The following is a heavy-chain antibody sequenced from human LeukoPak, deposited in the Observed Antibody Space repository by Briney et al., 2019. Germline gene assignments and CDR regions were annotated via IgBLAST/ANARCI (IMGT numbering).Heavy chain of an antibody. CDR2: ISSSSGTI. CDR1: GFTFSSYS. V-gene: IGHV3-48*02. CDR3: AGLHSYGFDY. J-gene: IGHJ4*02. D-gene: IGHD5-18*01. Sequence: GGSLRLSCAASGFTFSSYSMNWVRQAPGKVLEWVSYISSSSGTIYYADSVKGRFTVSRDNAKNSLYLQMNSLRDEDTAVYYCAGLHSYGFDYWGQGTLVTVSS.